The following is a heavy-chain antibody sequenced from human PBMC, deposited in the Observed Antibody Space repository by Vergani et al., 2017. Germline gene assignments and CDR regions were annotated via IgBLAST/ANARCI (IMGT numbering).Heavy chain of an antibody. CDR1: GYSISSGYY. V-gene: IGHV4-38-2*01. Sequence: QVQLQESGPGLVKPSETLSLTCAVSGYSISSGYYWGWIRQPPGKGLEWIGSIYHSGRTYYNPSLKSRVTISVDTSKNQFSLKLSSVTAADTAVYYCARRGSGRAVDYWGQGTLVTVSS. J-gene: IGHJ4*02. D-gene: IGHD3-10*01. CDR3: ARRGSGRAVDY. CDR2: IYHSGRT.